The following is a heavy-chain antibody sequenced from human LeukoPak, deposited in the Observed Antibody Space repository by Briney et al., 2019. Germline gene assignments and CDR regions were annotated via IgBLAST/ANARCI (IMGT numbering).Heavy chain of an antibody. CDR1: GYSFTSYW. Sequence: GESLKISCKGSGYSFTSYWIGWVRQMPGKGLEWMGIIYPGDSDTRYSPSFRGQVTISADKSISTAYLQWSSLKASDTAMYYCARSRITMIVVHAAFDIWGQGTMVTVSS. V-gene: IGHV5-51*01. D-gene: IGHD3-22*01. J-gene: IGHJ3*02. CDR2: IYPGDSDT. CDR3: ARSRITMIVVHAAFDI.